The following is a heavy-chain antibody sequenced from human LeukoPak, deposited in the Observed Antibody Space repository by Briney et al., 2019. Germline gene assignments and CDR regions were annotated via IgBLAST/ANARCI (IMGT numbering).Heavy chain of an antibody. CDR3: ATQNSWFENRAFDS. Sequence: GGSLRLSCAASGFTFSSYAMSWVRQAPGKGLEWVSTISGSGGSTFYADSVKGRFTISRDNSKNTLYLQMNSLRAEDTAVYYCATQNSWFENRAFDSWGQGTLVTVSS. D-gene: IGHD3-9*01. V-gene: IGHV3-23*01. CDR2: ISGSGGST. J-gene: IGHJ4*02. CDR1: GFTFSSYA.